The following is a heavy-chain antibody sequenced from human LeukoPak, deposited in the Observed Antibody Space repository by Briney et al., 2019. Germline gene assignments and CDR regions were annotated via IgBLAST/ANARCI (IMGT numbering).Heavy chain of an antibody. CDR2: ISASGGST. Sequence: GGSLRLSCAASRFTFSSYGMSWVRQAPGKGLEWVSGISASGGSTYYADSVKGRFTISRDNSKNTLYLQMNSLRAEDTAVYYCAKDRLPLSSAYYYLPFDYWGQETLVTVSS. J-gene: IGHJ4*02. CDR1: RFTFSSYG. D-gene: IGHD3-22*01. V-gene: IGHV3-23*01. CDR3: AKDRLPLSSAYYYLPFDY.